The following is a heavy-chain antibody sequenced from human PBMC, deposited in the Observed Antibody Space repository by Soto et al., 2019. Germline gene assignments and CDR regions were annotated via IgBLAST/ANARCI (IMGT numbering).Heavy chain of an antibody. CDR1: GGTFSSYA. J-gene: IGHJ4*02. Sequence: ASVKVSCKASGGTFSSYAISWVRQAPGQGLEWMGGIIPIFGTANYAQKFQGRVTITADESTSTAYMELSSLRSEDTAVYYCAREFEEATMGFFDYWGQGTLVTVSS. V-gene: IGHV1-69*13. D-gene: IGHD5-12*01. CDR2: IIPIFGTA. CDR3: AREFEEATMGFFDY.